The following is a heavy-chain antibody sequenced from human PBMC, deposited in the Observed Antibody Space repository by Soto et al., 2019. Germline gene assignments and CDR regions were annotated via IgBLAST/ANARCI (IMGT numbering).Heavy chain of an antibody. V-gene: IGHV4-59*12. CDR1: GGSISSYY. CDR3: ARERPDGCKLDP. CDR2: IYYSGST. D-gene: IGHD6-19*01. Sequence: SETLSLTCTVSGGSISSYYWSWIRQPPGKGLEWIGYIYYSGSTNYNPSLKSRVTISVDTSKNQFSLKLSSVTAADTAVYYCARERPDGCKLDPWGQGTLVTVSS. J-gene: IGHJ5*02.